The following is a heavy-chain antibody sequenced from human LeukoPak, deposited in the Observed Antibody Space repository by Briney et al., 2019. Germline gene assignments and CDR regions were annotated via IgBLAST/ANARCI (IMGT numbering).Heavy chain of an antibody. Sequence: GGSLRLSCEASGLTFSNSWMHWVRQAAGKGLVWVSRINNEGTTISYADSVKGRFTISRDNAKNTLYLHMNSLRAEDTAVYYCARVSGLGMNEYYQRWGQGTLVTVAS. V-gene: IGHV3-74*01. J-gene: IGHJ1*01. CDR2: INNEGTTI. CDR3: ARVSGLGMNEYYQR. D-gene: IGHD3-10*01. CDR1: GLTFSNSW.